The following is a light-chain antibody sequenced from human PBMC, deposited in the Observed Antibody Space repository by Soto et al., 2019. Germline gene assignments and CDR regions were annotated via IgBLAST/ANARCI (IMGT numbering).Light chain of an antibody. CDR1: SSDIGAYNF. Sequence: QSALTQPASVSGSPGQSITISCTGTSSDIGAYNFVSWYQHHPGKAPKLIIYDVNNRPSGVSDRFSGSQSGNTASLTISGLQAEDDADYSGCSFTTLNTPLFGGGTTVTVL. CDR3: CSFTTLNTPL. J-gene: IGLJ3*02. CDR2: DVN. V-gene: IGLV2-14*03.